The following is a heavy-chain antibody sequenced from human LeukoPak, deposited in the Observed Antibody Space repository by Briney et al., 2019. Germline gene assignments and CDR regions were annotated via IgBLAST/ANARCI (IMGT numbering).Heavy chain of an antibody. CDR1: GGSITSNY. Sequence: SQTLSLTCTVSGGSITSNYWSWIRQPPGKGLGWIGLLYNSGSTNYNPSLKSRVTISVDTSKNQFSLKLTSVTAADTAVYYCARGGCSSCLFDYWGQGTLVTVSS. CDR3: ARGGCSSCLFDY. D-gene: IGHD6-13*01. V-gene: IGHV4-59*01. CDR2: LYNSGST. J-gene: IGHJ4*02.